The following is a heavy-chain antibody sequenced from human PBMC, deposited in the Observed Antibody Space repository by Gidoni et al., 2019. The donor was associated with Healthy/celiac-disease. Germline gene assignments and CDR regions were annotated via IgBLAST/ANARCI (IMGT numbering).Heavy chain of an antibody. Sequence: EVQLVESGGGLVQPGGSLRLSCAASGFPFRSYEMNWVRQAPGKGLEWVSYISSSGSTIYYADSVKGRFTISRDNAKNSLYLQMNSLRAEDTAVYYCARATYYYDSSGPGEFDYWGQGTLVTVSS. CDR3: ARATYYYDSSGPGEFDY. D-gene: IGHD3-22*01. V-gene: IGHV3-48*03. J-gene: IGHJ4*02. CDR2: ISSSGSTI. CDR1: GFPFRSYE.